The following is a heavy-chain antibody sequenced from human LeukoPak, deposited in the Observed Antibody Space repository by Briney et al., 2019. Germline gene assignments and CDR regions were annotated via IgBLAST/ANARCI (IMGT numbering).Heavy chain of an antibody. D-gene: IGHD6-19*01. Sequence: GGSLRLSCAASGFTFSGNAMSWVRQAQGKGLEWVSVVSGAGGSAYYADSVKGRFTISRDNSKNTLYLQLTSLRVEDTALYYCARNRGSGWQHYFDNWGQGTVVTVSS. J-gene: IGHJ4*02. CDR2: VSGAGGSA. CDR1: GFTFSGNA. V-gene: IGHV3-23*01. CDR3: ARNRGSGWQHYFDN.